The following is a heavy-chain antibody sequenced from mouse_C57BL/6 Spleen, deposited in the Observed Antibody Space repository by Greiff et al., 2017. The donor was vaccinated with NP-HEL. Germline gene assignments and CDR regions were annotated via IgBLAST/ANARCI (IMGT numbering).Heavy chain of an antibody. CDR2: INPSTGGT. J-gene: IGHJ1*03. Sequence: LVESGPELVKPGASVKISCKASGYSFTGYYMNWVKQSPEKSLEWIGEINPSTGGTTYNQKFKAKATLTVDKSSSTAYMQLKSLTSEDSAVYYCAMGDYDYDWYFDVWGTGTTVTVSS. CDR3: AMGDYDYDWYFDV. V-gene: IGHV1-42*01. D-gene: IGHD2-4*01. CDR1: GYSFTGYY.